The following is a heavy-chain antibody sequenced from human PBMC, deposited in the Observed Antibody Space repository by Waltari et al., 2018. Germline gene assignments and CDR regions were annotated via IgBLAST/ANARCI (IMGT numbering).Heavy chain of an antibody. V-gene: IGHV1-2*06. CDR1: GYTFTGYY. D-gene: IGHD6-13*01. J-gene: IGHJ5*02. CDR2: SNPNSGGT. CDR3: ARPYSSSDYNWFDP. Sequence: QVQLVQSGAEVKKPGASVKVSCKASGYTFTGYYMHWVRQAPGQGLEWMGRSNPNSGGTNYAQKFQGRVTMTRDTSISTAYMELSRLRSDDTAVYYCARPYSSSDYNWFDPWGQGTLVTVSS.